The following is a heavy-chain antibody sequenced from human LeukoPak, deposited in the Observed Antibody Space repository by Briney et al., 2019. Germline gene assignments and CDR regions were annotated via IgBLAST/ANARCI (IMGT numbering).Heavy chain of an antibody. CDR2: IFPSGGEI. Sequence: GGSLRLSCAASGFTFSTFAMIWVRQPPGKGLEWVSSIFPSGGEIHYADSVKGRFTISRDNAKNSLYLQMDSLRAEDTAVYYCARAVPGFDYWGQGTLVTVSS. CDR1: GFTFSTFA. J-gene: IGHJ4*02. V-gene: IGHV3-23*01. CDR3: ARAVPGFDY.